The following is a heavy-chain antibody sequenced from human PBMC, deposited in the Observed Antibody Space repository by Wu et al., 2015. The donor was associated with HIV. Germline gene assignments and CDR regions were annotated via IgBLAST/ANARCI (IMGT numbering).Heavy chain of an antibody. V-gene: IGHV1-69*13. CDR1: GDSFRDYA. Sequence: QVQLVQSGAEVKKPGSSVKVSCKASGDSFRDYAFIWVRQAPGQGLEWMGRINPISGPLKYAQKFFRADSRLQADKKHTTTGSHGIKQPERPKDTAVYYCASSKTNGGKSYGLYWGQGTRGQTVSS. CDR3: ASSKTNGGKSYGLY. J-gene: IGHJ4*02. D-gene: IGHD5-18*01. CDR2: INPISGPL.